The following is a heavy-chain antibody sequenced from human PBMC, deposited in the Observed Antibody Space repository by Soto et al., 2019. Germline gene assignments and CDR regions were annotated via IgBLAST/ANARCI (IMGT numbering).Heavy chain of an antibody. Sequence: SETLSLTCTVSGGSISSGGYYWSWIRQHPGKGLEWIGYIYYSGSTYYNPSLKSRVTISVDTSKNQFSLKLSSVTAADTAVYYCVREVFASGTGWFDPWGQGTLVTVSS. D-gene: IGHD3-10*01. CDR1: GGSISSGGYY. V-gene: IGHV4-31*03. J-gene: IGHJ5*02. CDR2: IYYSGST. CDR3: VREVFASGTGWFDP.